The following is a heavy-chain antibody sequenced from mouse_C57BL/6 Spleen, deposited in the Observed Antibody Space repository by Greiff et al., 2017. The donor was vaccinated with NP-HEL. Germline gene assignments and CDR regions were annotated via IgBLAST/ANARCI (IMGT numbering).Heavy chain of an antibody. CDR3: ARNYYGSSDWYFDV. V-gene: IGHV1-54*01. CDR2: INPGSGGT. D-gene: IGHD1-1*01. J-gene: IGHJ1*03. Sequence: QVQLKESGAELVRPGTSVKVSCKASGYAFTNYLIEWVKQRPGQGLEWIGVINPGSGGTNYNEKFKGKATLTADKSSSTAYMQLSSLTSEDSAVYFCARNYYGSSDWYFDVWGTGTTVTVSS. CDR1: GYAFTNYL.